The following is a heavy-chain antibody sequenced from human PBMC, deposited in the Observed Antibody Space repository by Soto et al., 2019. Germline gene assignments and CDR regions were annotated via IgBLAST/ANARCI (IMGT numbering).Heavy chain of an antibody. J-gene: IGHJ4*02. D-gene: IGHD1-26*01. Sequence: QVQLVQSGAEVKKPGASVKVSCKASGYTFTGYYMHWVRQAPGQGLEWMGWINPNSGGTNYAQTFQGRVTMTRDTSISTADMELSRLRSDDTAVYYCAPESGGDGGGSYGGGFDYWGQGTLVTVSS. V-gene: IGHV1-2*02. CDR3: APESGGDGGGSYGGGFDY. CDR2: INPNSGGT. CDR1: GYTFTGYY.